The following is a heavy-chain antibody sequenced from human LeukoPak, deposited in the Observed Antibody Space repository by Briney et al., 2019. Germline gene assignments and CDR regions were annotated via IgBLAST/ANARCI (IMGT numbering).Heavy chain of an antibody. CDR1: GGSISSYY. CDR2: IYYSGST. J-gene: IGHJ4*02. Sequence: SETLSLTCTVSGGSISSYYWSWIRQPPGKGLEWIGYIYYSGSTNYNPSLKSRVTISVDTSKNQFSLKLSSVTAADTAVYYCAGGTPGYSSGWYAYWGQGTLVTVSS. D-gene: IGHD6-19*01. CDR3: AGGTPGYSSGWYAY. V-gene: IGHV4-59*01.